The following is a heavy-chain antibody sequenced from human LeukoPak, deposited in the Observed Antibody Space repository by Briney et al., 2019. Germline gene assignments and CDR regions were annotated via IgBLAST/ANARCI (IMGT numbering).Heavy chain of an antibody. Sequence: ESAPTLLKPTATLTLTCTFSDFSLSTRGGGVGCVHHPPGKALEWLALIYWDDDNGYSPFLKSRLTITKDTSKNQVVLTMTNMDPVDTATYYCSRHSNTCVDYWGQGTLVTVSS. J-gene: IGHJ4*02. D-gene: IGHD6-13*01. CDR2: IYWDDDN. V-gene: IGHV2-5*02. CDR3: SRHSNTCVDY. CDR1: DFSLSTRGGG.